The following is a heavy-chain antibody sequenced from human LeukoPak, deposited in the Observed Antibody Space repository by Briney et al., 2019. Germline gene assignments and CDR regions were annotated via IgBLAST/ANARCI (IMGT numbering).Heavy chain of an antibody. D-gene: IGHD6-19*01. Sequence: PGGSLRLSCAASGFTFSSYAMSWVRQAPGKGLEWVSTISTSGGSTYYADFVKGRFTISRDNSKNTLYLQMNSLRAEDTAVYYCAKDRSQWLVWDKYCFDYWGQGTLVTVSS. CDR1: GFTFSSYA. J-gene: IGHJ4*02. V-gene: IGHV3-23*01. CDR2: ISTSGGST. CDR3: AKDRSQWLVWDKYCFDY.